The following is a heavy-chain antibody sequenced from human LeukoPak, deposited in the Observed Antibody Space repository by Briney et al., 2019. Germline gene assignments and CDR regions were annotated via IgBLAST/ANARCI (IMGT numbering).Heavy chain of an antibody. CDR3: AKTVGVNFFDY. CDR1: GFTFGTYA. Sequence: GGSLRLSCAASGFTFGTYAMCWVRRAPGKGLEWVSSISGSGVSTFYADSVKGRFTISRDNSKNTLYLQMHSLRGEDTAMYYCAKTVGVNFFDYWGQGTLVTVSS. J-gene: IGHJ4*02. D-gene: IGHD1-26*01. V-gene: IGHV3-23*01. CDR2: ISGSGVST.